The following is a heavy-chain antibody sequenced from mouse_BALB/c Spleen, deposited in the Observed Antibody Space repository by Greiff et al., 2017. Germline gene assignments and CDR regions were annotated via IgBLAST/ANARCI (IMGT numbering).Heavy chain of an antibody. CDR1: GFTFSDYY. CDR3: ARYGNYVGYAMDY. J-gene: IGHJ4*01. CDR2: ISDGGSYT. Sequence: DVMLVESGGGLVKPGGSLKLSCAASGFTFSDYYMYWVRQTPEKRLEWVATISDGGSYTYYPDSVKGRFTISRDNAKNNLYLQMSSLKSEDTAMYYCARYGNYVGYAMDYWGQGTSVTVSS. V-gene: IGHV5-4*02. D-gene: IGHD2-1*01.